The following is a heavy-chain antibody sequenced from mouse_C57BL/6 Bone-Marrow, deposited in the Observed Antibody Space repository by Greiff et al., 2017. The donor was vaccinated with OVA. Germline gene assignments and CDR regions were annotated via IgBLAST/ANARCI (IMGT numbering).Heavy chain of an antibody. V-gene: IGHV1-4*01. CDR2: INPSSGYT. J-gene: IGHJ3*01. CDR1: GYTFTSYT. CDR3: ARGGLEAWFAY. D-gene: IGHD2-4*01. Sequence: VQLQQSGAELARPGASVKMSCKASGYTFTSYTMHWVKQRPGQGLEWIGYINPSSGYTKYNQKFKDKATLTADKSSSTAYMQLSSLTSEDSAVYYCARGGLEAWFAYWGQGTLVTVSA.